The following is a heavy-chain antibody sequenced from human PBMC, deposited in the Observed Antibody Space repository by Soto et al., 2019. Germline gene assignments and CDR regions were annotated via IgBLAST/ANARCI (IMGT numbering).Heavy chain of an antibody. J-gene: IGHJ6*02. CDR2: ISGSGGST. V-gene: IGHV3-23*01. CDR1: GFTFSNYA. D-gene: IGHD2-2*01. CDR3: AKVAPRSSTSLYYYYGMDV. Sequence: EVQLLESGGGLVQPGGSLRLSCAASGFTFSNYAMSWVRQAPGKGLEWVSAISGSGGSTYYADSVKGRFTISRDNSKNTLYLQMNSLRAEDTAVYYCAKVAPRSSTSLYYYYGMDVWGQGTTVTVSS.